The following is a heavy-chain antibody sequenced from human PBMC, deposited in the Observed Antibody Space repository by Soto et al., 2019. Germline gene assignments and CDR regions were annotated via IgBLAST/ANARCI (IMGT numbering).Heavy chain of an antibody. CDR3: ASGPYGDYLTASFDY. Sequence: PGGSLRLSCAASGFTFSSYGMHWVRQAPGKGLEWVAVIWYDGSNKYYADSVKGRFTISRDNSKNTLYLQMNSLRAEDTAVYYCASGPYGDYLTASFDYWGQGTLVTVSS. CDR1: GFTFSSYG. D-gene: IGHD4-17*01. J-gene: IGHJ4*02. V-gene: IGHV3-33*01. CDR2: IWYDGSNK.